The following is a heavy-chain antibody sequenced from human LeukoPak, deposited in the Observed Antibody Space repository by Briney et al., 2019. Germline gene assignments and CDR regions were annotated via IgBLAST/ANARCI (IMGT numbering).Heavy chain of an antibody. D-gene: IGHD3-22*01. CDR1: GFTFSSYW. CDR2: IKQDGSEK. CDR3: ARDKFRPYYYDSSDGLDY. V-gene: IGHV3-7*01. J-gene: IGHJ4*02. Sequence: GGSLRLSCAASGFTFSSYWMSWVRQAPGKGLEWVANIKQDGSEKYYVDSVKGRFTISRDNAKNSLYLQMNSLRAEDTAVYYCARDKFRPYYYDSSDGLDYWGQGTLVTVSS.